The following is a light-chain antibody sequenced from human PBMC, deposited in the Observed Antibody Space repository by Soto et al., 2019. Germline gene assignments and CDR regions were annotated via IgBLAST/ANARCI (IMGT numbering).Light chain of an antibody. CDR2: AAS. CDR3: QKYDTVPFT. CDR1: QGISNY. V-gene: IGKV1-27*01. Sequence: DIQMTQSPSSLSASVGDRVTITCRASQGISNYVAWYQQKPGKVPKLLISAASTLQSGVSSRFSGRGSGTDFTLTISSVQPEDVATYYCQKYDTVPFTFGPGTKVDFK. J-gene: IGKJ3*01.